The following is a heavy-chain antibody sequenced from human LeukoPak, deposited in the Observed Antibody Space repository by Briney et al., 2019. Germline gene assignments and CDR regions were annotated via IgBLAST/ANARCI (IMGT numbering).Heavy chain of an antibody. D-gene: IGHD6-19*01. CDR1: GYSFTSYW. V-gene: IGHV5-51*01. J-gene: IGHJ4*02. CDR2: IYPGDSDT. Sequence: GESLKISCKGSGYSFTSYWIGWVRQMPGKGLEWVGIIYPGDSDTRYSPSFQGQVTISADKSISTAYLQWSSLKASDTAMYYCARLGQNEQWLVPFDYWGQGTLVTVSS. CDR3: ARLGQNEQWLVPFDY.